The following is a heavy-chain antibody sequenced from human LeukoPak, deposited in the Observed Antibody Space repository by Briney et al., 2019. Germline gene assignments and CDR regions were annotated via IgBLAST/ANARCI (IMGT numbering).Heavy chain of an antibody. CDR1: GFTFSSYA. CDR3: AKDFGLGYCSSTSCPMAGSFDY. J-gene: IGHJ4*02. CDR2: IGGSGGST. Sequence: PGGSLRLSCAAPGFTFSSYAMSWVRQAPGKGLEWVSTIGGSGGSTYYADSVKGRFTISRDKSKNTLYLQMNSLRAEDTAVYYCAKDFGLGYCSSTSCPMAGSFDYWGQGTLVTVSS. D-gene: IGHD2-2*01. V-gene: IGHV3-23*01.